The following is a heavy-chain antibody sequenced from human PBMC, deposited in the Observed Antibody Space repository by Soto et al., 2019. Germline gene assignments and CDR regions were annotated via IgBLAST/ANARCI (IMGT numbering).Heavy chain of an antibody. CDR3: ARDRSGTLLVVVAAAGDAFDI. CDR1: GFTFSSYW. CDR2: INSDGSST. D-gene: IGHD2-15*01. V-gene: IGHV3-74*01. Sequence: LRLSCAASGFTFSSYWMHWVRQAPGKGLVWVSRINSDGSSTSYADSVKGRFTISRDNAKNTLYLQMNSLRAEDTAVYYCARDRSGTLLVVVAAAGDAFDIWGQGTMVTVSS. J-gene: IGHJ3*02.